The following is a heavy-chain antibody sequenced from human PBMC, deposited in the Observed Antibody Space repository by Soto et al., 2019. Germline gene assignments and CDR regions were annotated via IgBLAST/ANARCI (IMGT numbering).Heavy chain of an antibody. CDR2: IYYSGTT. V-gene: IGHV4-30-4*01. J-gene: IGHJ4*02. CDR3: AREPYLPMARNDF. D-gene: IGHD3-10*01. Sequence: KASETLSLTCTVSGGSISSADFFWTWLRQPPGKGLEWLGYIYYSGTTYYNPSLKGRLIIPIDTSRNQFSLSLNSVTAADTAVYFCAREPYLPMARNDFWGQGDQVTVSS. CDR1: GGSISSADFF.